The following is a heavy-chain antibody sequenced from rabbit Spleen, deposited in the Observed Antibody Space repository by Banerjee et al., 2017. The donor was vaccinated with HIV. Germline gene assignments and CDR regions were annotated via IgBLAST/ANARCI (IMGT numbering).Heavy chain of an antibody. CDR2: INIVTGKS. Sequence: QEQLVESGGGLVQPGGSLTLSCKASGFDFSSCYMSWVRQAPGKGLEWIACINIVTGKSVYASWAKGRFIMSRTSSTTVTLQMTSLTAADTATYFCARDLVAVIGWNFGWWGPGTLVTVS. V-gene: IGHV1S45*01. CDR3: ARDLVAVIGWNFGW. D-gene: IGHD1-1*01. CDR1: GFDFSSCYM. J-gene: IGHJ4*01.